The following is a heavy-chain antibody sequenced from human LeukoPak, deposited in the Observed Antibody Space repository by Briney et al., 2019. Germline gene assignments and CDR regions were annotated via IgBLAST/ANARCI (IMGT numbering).Heavy chain of an antibody. V-gene: IGHV3-66*01. D-gene: IGHD4-17*01. CDR2: LYNGGRT. Sequence: QPGGSLRLSCAASGFTVSSNCMSWVRQAPGKGLEWVSLLYNGGRTYYADSVKGRFTISRDNSKNTLYLQMNSLRAEDTAVYYCSRGGYGDYNNWFDPWGQGTLVIVSS. CDR3: SRGGYGDYNNWFDP. J-gene: IGHJ5*02. CDR1: GFTVSSNC.